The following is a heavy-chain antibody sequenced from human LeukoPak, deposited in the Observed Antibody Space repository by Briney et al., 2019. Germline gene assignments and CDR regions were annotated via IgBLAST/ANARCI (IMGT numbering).Heavy chain of an antibody. CDR1: GYSISSGYY. CDR2: IYYSGST. Sequence: SETLSLTCTVSGYSISSGYYWGWIRQPPGKGLEWIGYIYYSGSTNYNPSLKSRVTISVDTSKNQFSLKLSSVTAADTAVYYCARGTAVAGGIFDYWGQGTLVTVSS. V-gene: IGHV4-61*01. D-gene: IGHD6-19*01. J-gene: IGHJ4*02. CDR3: ARGTAVAGGIFDY.